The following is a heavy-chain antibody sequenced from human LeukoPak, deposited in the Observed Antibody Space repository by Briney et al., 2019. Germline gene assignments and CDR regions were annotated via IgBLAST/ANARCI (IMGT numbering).Heavy chain of an antibody. J-gene: IGHJ4*02. D-gene: IGHD7-27*01. Sequence: ASVKVSCKASGYTFTGYYMHWVRQAPGQGLEWMGWINPNSGGTNYAQKFQGRVTMTRDTSISTAYMELSRLRSDDTAVYYCARAGDNWGPAYFDYWGQGTLVTVSS. CDR1: GYTFTGYY. V-gene: IGHV1-2*02. CDR2: INPNSGGT. CDR3: ARAGDNWGPAYFDY.